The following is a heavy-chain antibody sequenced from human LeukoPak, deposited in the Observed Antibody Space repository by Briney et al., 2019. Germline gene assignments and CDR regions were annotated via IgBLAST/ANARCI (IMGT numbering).Heavy chain of an antibody. CDR1: GFAFSSYS. CDR3: AREPYQLPFLDY. J-gene: IGHJ4*02. D-gene: IGHD2-2*01. Sequence: GGSLRLSCAASGFAFSSYSMNWVRQAPGKGLEWVSSISSSSSYINYADSVKGRFTISRDNAKNSLYLQMNSLRAEDTAVYYCAREPYQLPFLDYWGQGTLVTVSS. V-gene: IGHV3-21*01. CDR2: ISSSSSYI.